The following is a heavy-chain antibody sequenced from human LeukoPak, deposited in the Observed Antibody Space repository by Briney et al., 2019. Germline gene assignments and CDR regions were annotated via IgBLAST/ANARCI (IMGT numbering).Heavy chain of an antibody. CDR2: IIPIFGTA. CDR3: ATEPPGAYYFDY. D-gene: IGHD4-17*01. J-gene: IGHJ4*02. Sequence: ASVKVSCKASGGTFSSYAISWVRQAPGQGLEWMGGIIPIFGTANYAQKFQGRVTITADESTSTAYMELSSLRSEDTAVYYCATEPPGAYYFDYWGQGTLVTVSS. CDR1: GGTFSSYA. V-gene: IGHV1-69*01.